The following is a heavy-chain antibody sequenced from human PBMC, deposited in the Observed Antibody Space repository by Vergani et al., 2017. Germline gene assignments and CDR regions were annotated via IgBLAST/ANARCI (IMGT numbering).Heavy chain of an antibody. V-gene: IGHV3-15*01. Sequence: EVQLVQSGAEVKKPGESLRISCKGSGYSFTSYWISWVRQMPGKGLEWVGRIKSKTDGGTTDYAAPVKGRFTISRDDSKNTLYLQMNSLKTEDTAVYYCTTDSLGTTPDYWGQGTLVTVSS. J-gene: IGHJ4*02. D-gene: IGHD1-1*01. CDR2: IKSKTDGGTT. CDR1: GYSFTSYW. CDR3: TTDSLGTTPDY.